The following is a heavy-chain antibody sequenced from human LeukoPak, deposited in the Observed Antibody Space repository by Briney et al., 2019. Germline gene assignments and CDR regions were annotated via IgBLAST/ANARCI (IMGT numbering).Heavy chain of an antibody. CDR2: ISGSGGST. V-gene: IGHV3-23*01. D-gene: IGHD3-16*01. J-gene: IGHJ4*02. CDR1: GFTFSSYA. CDR3: AFGDVSLYYFDY. Sequence: PGGSLRLSCGASGFTFSSYAMSWVRQAPGKGLEWVSTISGSGGSTYYADSVKGRFTISRDNSKNTLYLQMNSLRAEDTAVYYCAFGDVSLYYFDYWGQGTLVTVSS.